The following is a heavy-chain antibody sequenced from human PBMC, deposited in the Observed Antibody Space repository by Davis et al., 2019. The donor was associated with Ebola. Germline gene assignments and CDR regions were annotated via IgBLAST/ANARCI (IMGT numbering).Heavy chain of an antibody. J-gene: IGHJ4*02. Sequence: PGGSLRLSCAASGFTFSGHSMNWVRQAPGKGLEWVSSITCGNSIYYADSLKGRFTISRDNAKNSLYLQLNSLRPEDTALYYCARAPAGRWQWPGTACDYWGQGTLVTVSS. CDR1: GFTFSGHS. CDR3: ARAPAGRWQWPGTACDY. D-gene: IGHD6-19*01. CDR2: ITCGNSI. V-gene: IGHV3-21*01.